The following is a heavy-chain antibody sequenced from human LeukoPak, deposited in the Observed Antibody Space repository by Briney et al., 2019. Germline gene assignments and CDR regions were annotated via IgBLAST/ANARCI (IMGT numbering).Heavy chain of an antibody. CDR3: ARVGQYYDFWSGYPHYFDY. D-gene: IGHD3-3*01. J-gene: IGHJ4*02. V-gene: IGHV1-46*01. CDR2: INPSGGST. Sequence: ASVKVSCKASGYTFTSYYMHWVRQAPGQGLEWMGIINPSGGSTSYAQKFQGRVTMTTDTSTSTAYMELRSLRSDDTAVYYCARVGQYYDFWSGYPHYFDYWGQGTLVTVSS. CDR1: GYTFTSYY.